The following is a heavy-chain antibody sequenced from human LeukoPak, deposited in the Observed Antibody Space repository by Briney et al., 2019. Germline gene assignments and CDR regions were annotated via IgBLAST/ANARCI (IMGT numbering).Heavy chain of an antibody. CDR1: GFTFSSCW. J-gene: IGHJ5*02. CDR2: INTDGSST. Sequence: GGSLRLSCAASGFTFSSCWMHWVRQAPGKGLVWVSRINTDGSSTSYADSVKGRFTISRDNAKNTLYLQMNSLRAEDTAVYYCARDFTRSGWFDPWGQGTLVTVSS. D-gene: IGHD3-10*01. CDR3: ARDFTRSGWFDP. V-gene: IGHV3-74*01.